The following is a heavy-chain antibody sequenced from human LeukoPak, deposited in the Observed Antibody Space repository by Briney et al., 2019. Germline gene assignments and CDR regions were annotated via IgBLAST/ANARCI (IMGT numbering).Heavy chain of an antibody. J-gene: IGHJ4*02. Sequence: PGGSLRLSCAASRFTFSSYSMNWVRQAPGKGLEWVSINYDDYITYYADSVKGRFTISRDNSKNTPYLQMNSLRAEATAVYYCATGRYYFAHWGQGTQVPVSS. CDR2: NYDDYIT. CDR3: ATGRYYFAH. CDR1: RFTFSSYS. V-gene: IGHV3-53*01.